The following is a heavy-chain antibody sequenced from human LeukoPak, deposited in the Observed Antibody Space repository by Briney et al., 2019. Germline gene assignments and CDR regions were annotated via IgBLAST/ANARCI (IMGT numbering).Heavy chain of an antibody. CDR1: GFTFDDYD. Sequence: GGSLRLSCAASGFTFDDYDMHWLRQAPGKGLEWVSGISWNSGSIGYADSVKGRFTISRDNAKNSLYLQMNSLRAEDTALYYCAKDRNYDDSSGQPDYWGQGTLVTVSS. J-gene: IGHJ4*02. D-gene: IGHD3-22*01. CDR2: ISWNSGSI. CDR3: AKDRNYDDSSGQPDY. V-gene: IGHV3-9*01.